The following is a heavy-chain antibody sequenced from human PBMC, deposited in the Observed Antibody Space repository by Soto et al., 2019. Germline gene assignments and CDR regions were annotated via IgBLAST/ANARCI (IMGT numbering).Heavy chain of an antibody. CDR1: GGTFSSYS. CDR2: IIPVVEIT. Sequence: ASVKVSCKTSGGTFSSYSFSWVRQAPGQGLEWMGRIIPVVEITNYAQRFQGRVTITADESTSSAYMELRRLSSEDTAVYYCAGAHLAGYIGYDYYRGQGTLVTVPS. V-gene: IGHV1-69*02. D-gene: IGHD5-12*01. CDR3: AGAHLAGYIGYDYY. J-gene: IGHJ4*02.